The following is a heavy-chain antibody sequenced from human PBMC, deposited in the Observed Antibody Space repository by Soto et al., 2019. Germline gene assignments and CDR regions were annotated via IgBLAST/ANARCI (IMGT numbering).Heavy chain of an antibody. CDR2: ISSSSSYI. Sequence: EVQLVESGGGLVKPGGSLRLSCAASGFTFSSYSMNWVRQAPGKGLEWVSSISSSSSYIYYADSVKGRFTISRDNAKNSLYLQMNSLRAEDKAVYYCANGIVAGWRSDAFDIWGQGTMVTVSS. V-gene: IGHV3-21*01. D-gene: IGHD5-12*01. CDR3: ANGIVAGWRSDAFDI. J-gene: IGHJ3*02. CDR1: GFTFSSYS.